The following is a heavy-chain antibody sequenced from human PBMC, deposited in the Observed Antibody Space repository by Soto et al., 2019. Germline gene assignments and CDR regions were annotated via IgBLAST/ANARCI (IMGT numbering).Heavy chain of an antibody. CDR1: GFTFSSYG. CDR2: IWYDGSNK. D-gene: IGHD4-17*01. V-gene: IGHV3-33*01. CDR3: ARGAVTTNNYYGMDV. J-gene: IGHJ6*02. Sequence: QVQLVESAGGVVQPGRSLRLSCAASGFTFSSYGMHWVRQAPGKGLEWVAVIWYDGSNKYYADSVKGRFTISRDNSKNTLYLQMNSLRAEDTAVYYCARGAVTTNNYYGMDVWGQGTTVTVSS.